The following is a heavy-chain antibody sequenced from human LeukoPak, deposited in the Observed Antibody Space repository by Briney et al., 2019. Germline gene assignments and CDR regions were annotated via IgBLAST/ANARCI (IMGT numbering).Heavy chain of an antibody. Sequence: EASVKVSCKTSGYTFTSNWMHWVRQAPGQGLEWMGIINPNGGTTIYAQKFQGRVTVTRDTSSSTVYMELSSLRSEDTAVYYCARDHSGEDKSWWFDPWGQGTLVTASS. CDR2: INPNGGTT. CDR3: ARDHSGEDKSWWFDP. J-gene: IGHJ5*02. CDR1: GYTFTSNW. V-gene: IGHV1-46*01. D-gene: IGHD2-15*01.